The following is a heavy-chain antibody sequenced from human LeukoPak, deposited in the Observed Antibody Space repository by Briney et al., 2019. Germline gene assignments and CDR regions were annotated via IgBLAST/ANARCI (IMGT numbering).Heavy chain of an antibody. CDR2: INPNSGGT. D-gene: IGHD3-22*01. V-gene: IGHV1-2*02. Sequence: ASVKLSRKASGYTFTGYYMHWVRQAPGQGLEWMGWINPNSGGTNYAQKFQGRVTMTRDTSISTAYMELSRLRSDDTAVYYCARVGTVRYYYDSSGPYWGQGTLVTVSS. CDR1: GYTFTGYY. CDR3: ARVGTVRYYYDSSGPY. J-gene: IGHJ4*02.